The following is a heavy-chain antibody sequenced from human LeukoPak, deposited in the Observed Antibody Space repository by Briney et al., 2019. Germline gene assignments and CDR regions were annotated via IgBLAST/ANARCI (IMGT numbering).Heavy chain of an antibody. CDR2: ISSSSSYI. V-gene: IGHV3-21*01. CDR1: GFTFSSYS. D-gene: IGHD2-21*02. J-gene: IGHJ5*02. CDR3: ARDGERGVTAYNWFDP. Sequence: GGSLRLSCAASGFTFSSYSMNWVRQAPGKGLEWVSSISSSSSYIYYAGSVKGRFTISRDNAKNSLYLQMNSLRAEDTAVYYCARDGERGVTAYNWFDPWGQGTLVTVSS.